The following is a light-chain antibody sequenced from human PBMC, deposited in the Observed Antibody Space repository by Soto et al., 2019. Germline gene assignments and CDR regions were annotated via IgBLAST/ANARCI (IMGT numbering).Light chain of an antibody. J-gene: IGKJ1*01. Sequence: EIVLTQSPATLSLSPGERATLSCRASQSVSSSYLAWYQQKPGQAPRLLIYGASSRATGIPDRFSGSGSGTDFTLTISRLEPEDFAVYYCQQYGSSLVTFGHGTKGDI. V-gene: IGKV3-20*01. CDR3: QQYGSSLVT. CDR1: QSVSSSY. CDR2: GAS.